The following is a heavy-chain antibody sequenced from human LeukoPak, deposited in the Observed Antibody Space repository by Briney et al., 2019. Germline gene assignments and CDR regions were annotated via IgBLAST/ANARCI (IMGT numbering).Heavy chain of an antibody. CDR3: ATRGTAVNFDY. CDR2: FDPEDGET. CDR1: EYALTDFA. Sequence: ASVTVSCTVSEYALTDFAIHWVRQAPGKGLEWMGGFDPEDGETIHAQKFQGRVIMTEDTSADTAHMELSSLRSEDTAVYYCATRGTAVNFDYWGQGTLVTVSS. J-gene: IGHJ4*02. D-gene: IGHD2-2*01. V-gene: IGHV1-24*01.